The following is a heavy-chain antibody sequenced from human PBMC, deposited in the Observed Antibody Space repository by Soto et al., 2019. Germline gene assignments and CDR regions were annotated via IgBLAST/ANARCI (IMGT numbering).Heavy chain of an antibody. D-gene: IGHD5-12*01. CDR1: GFTFSSYS. V-gene: IGHV3-21*01. J-gene: IGHJ4*02. CDR2: ISSSSSYI. CDR3: ARERTGGYSGYDPTTPFDY. Sequence: GGSLRLSCAASGFTFSSYSMNWARQAPGKGLEWVSSISSSSSYIYYADSVKGRFTISRDNAKNSLYLQMNSLRAEDTAVYYCARERTGGYSGYDPTTPFDYWGQGTLVTVSS.